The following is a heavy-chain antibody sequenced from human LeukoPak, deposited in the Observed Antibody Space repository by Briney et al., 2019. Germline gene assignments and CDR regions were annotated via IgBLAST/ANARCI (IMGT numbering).Heavy chain of an antibody. CDR2: ISSDGSNK. Sequence: GGSLRLSCVVSGFTFSSYAMYWVRQAPGKGLEWVALISSDGSNKYYADSVKGRFTISRDNSKNTLYLQMNSLRAEDTAVYYCARDVEMATVYYFDYWGQGTLVTVSS. V-gene: IGHV3-30*04. J-gene: IGHJ4*02. D-gene: IGHD5-24*01. CDR1: GFTFSSYA. CDR3: ARDVEMATVYYFDY.